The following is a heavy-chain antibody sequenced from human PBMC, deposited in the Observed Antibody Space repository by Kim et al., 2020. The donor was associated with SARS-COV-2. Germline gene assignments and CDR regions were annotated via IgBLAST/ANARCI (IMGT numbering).Heavy chain of an antibody. Sequence: SETLSLTCAVYGGSFSGYYWSWIRQPPGKGLEWIGEINHSGSTNYNPSLKSRVTISVDTSKNQFSLKLSSVTAADTAVYYCARGRITIFGVPQGFDPWGQGTLVTVSS. D-gene: IGHD3-3*01. CDR1: GGSFSGYY. J-gene: IGHJ5*02. CDR2: INHSGST. V-gene: IGHV4-34*01. CDR3: ARGRITIFGVPQGFDP.